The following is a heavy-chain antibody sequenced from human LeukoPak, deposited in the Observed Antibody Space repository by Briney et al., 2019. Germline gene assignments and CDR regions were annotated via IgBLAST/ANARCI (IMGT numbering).Heavy chain of an antibody. J-gene: IGHJ4*02. CDR1: GGSISSYY. D-gene: IGHD2-2*01. V-gene: IGHV4-4*07. Sequence: RPSETLSLTCTVSGGSISSYYWSWIRQPAGKGLEWIGRIYTSGSTNHNPSLKSRVTISVDTPKNQFSLKLSSVTAADTAVYYCARAQDGLVPAADYFDYWGQGTLVTVSS. CDR2: IYTSGST. CDR3: ARAQDGLVPAADYFDY.